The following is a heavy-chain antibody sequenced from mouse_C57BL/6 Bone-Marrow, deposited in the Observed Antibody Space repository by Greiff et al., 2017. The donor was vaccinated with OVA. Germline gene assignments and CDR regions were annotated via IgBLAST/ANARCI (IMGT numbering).Heavy chain of an antibody. Sequence: QVQLQQPGAELVKPGASVKLSCKASGYTFTSYWMHWVKQRPGQGLEWIGMIHPNSGSTNYNEKFKSKATLTVDKSSSTAYMQISSLTSEDSAVYCCTRYGYGSSYYAMDDWGKGTSVTVSS. D-gene: IGHD1-1*01. CDR3: TRYGYGSSYYAMDD. J-gene: IGHJ4*01. V-gene: IGHV1-64*01. CDR2: IHPNSGST. CDR1: GYTFTSYW.